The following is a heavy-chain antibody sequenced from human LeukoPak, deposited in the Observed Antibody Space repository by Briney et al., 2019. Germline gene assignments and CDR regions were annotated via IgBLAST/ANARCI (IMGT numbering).Heavy chain of an antibody. CDR1: GNTFSSYG. J-gene: IGHJ5*02. CDR2: ISPYNGNT. CDR3: ARGGFSTTFDP. V-gene: IGHV1-18*01. D-gene: IGHD4-11*01. Sequence: ASAKVSCKASGNTFSSYGVSWVRQAPGQGLEWMGWISPYNGNTNYAQNLQARVTMTTDTSTSTAYMELRSLRSDDTAVYYCARGGFSTTFDPWGQGTLVTVSS.